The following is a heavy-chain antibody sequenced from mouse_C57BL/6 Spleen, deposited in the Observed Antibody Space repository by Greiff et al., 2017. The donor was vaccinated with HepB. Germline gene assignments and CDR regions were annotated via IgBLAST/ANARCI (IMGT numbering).Heavy chain of an antibody. CDR3: AREDGNYAWFAY. V-gene: IGHV1-52*01. D-gene: IGHD2-1*01. J-gene: IGHJ3*01. CDR1: GYTFTSYW. CDR2: IDPSDSET. Sequence: QVQLQQSGAELVRPGSSVKLSCKASGYTFTSYWMHWVKQRPIQGLEWIGNIDPSDSETHYNQKFKDKATLTVDKSSSTAYMQLSSLTSEDSAVYYSAREDGNYAWFAYWGQGTLVTVSA.